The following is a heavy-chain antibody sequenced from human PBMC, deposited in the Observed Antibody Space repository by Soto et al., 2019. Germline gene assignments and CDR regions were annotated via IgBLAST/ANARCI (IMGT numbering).Heavy chain of an antibody. CDR1: GFSLSTSGLA. J-gene: IGHJ4*02. CDR2: ISWDDDK. V-gene: IGHV2-5*02. D-gene: IGHD1-1*01. CDR3: AHRRAGMATTSPFDY. Sequence: QITLKESGPTLVKPTQTLTLTCTFSGFSLSTSGLAVGWIRQPPGKALEWLALISWDDDKRYSPSLKSRLTNTTDPSKNQVVLTLTTMDPVDTATYYCAHRRAGMATTSPFDYWGQGTLVTVSS.